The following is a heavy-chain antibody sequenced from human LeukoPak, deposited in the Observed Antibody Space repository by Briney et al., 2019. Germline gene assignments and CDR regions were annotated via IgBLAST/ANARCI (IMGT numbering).Heavy chain of an antibody. CDR1: GGSFSGYY. Sequence: PSETLSLTCAVYGGSFSGYYWSWIRQPPGKGLEWIGEINHSGSTNYNPSLKSRVTISVDTSKNQFSLKLSSVTAADTAVYYCARVAFIRGYSYGYNYYYYMDVWGKGTTVTVSS. CDR2: INHSGST. D-gene: IGHD5-18*01. CDR3: ARVAFIRGYSYGYNYYYYMDV. J-gene: IGHJ6*03. V-gene: IGHV4-34*01.